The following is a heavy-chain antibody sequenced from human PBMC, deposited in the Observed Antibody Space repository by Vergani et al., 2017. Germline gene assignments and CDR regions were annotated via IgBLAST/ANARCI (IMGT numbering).Heavy chain of an antibody. D-gene: IGHD6-6*01. CDR3: ARRNGSSPELDY. Sequence: EVQLLESGGGLAQPGGSLRLSCAASGFTFSTYDMHWVRQATGKGLEWVSAIGTAGDTYYPGSVKGRFTISRENAKNSLYLQMNGLRAGDTAVYYCARRNGSSPELDYWGQGTLVTVSA. J-gene: IGHJ4*02. CDR1: GFTFSTYD. V-gene: IGHV3-13*01. CDR2: IGTAGDT.